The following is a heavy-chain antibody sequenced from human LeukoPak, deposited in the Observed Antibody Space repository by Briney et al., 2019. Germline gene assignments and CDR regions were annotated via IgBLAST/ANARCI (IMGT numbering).Heavy chain of an antibody. CDR2: IIPILGIA. J-gene: IGHJ3*02. Sequence: ASVKVSCKASGGTFSSHAISWVRQAPGQGLEWMGRIIPILGIANYAQKFQGRVTITRNTSISTAYMELSSLRSEDTAVYYCARVPKRTYAFDIWGQGTMVTVSS. CDR1: GGTFSSHA. D-gene: IGHD3/OR15-3a*01. V-gene: IGHV1-69*04. CDR3: ARVPKRTYAFDI.